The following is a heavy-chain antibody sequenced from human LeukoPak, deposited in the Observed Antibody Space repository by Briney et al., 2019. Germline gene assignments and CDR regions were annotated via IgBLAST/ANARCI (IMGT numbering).Heavy chain of an antibody. CDR1: GFTFSSYA. CDR3: AIYYSDSSGFPYPFDY. Sequence: GGSLRLSCAASGFTFSSYAMHWARQAPGKGLEWVAVISYDGSNKYYADSVKGRFTISRDNSKNTLYLQMSNLRAEDTAVYFCAIYYSDSSGFPYPFDYWGQGALVTVSS. J-gene: IGHJ4*02. D-gene: IGHD3-22*01. V-gene: IGHV3-30*04. CDR2: ISYDGSNK.